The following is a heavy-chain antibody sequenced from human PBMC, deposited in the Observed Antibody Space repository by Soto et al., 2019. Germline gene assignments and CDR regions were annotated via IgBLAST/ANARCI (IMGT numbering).Heavy chain of an antibody. V-gene: IGHV4-34*01. CDR1: GGSFSGYY. J-gene: IGHJ4*02. CDR2: INHSGST. Sequence: QVQLQQWGAGLLKPSETLSLTCAVYGGSFSGYYWSWIRQPPGKGLEWIGEINHSGSTNYNPSLKSRVTISVDTSKNQFSLKLSSVTAADTAVYYCARVIPIAAKLDYWGQGTLVTVSS. CDR3: ARVIPIAAKLDY. D-gene: IGHD6-13*01.